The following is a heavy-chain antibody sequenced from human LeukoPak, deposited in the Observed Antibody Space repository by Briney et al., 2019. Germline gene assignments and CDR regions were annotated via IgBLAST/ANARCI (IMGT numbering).Heavy chain of an antibody. V-gene: IGHV4-34*01. CDR1: GGSFSGYY. CDR3: ARAQYVDISGFYPGY. J-gene: IGHJ4*02. CDR2: INHSGST. Sequence: SETLSLTCAVYGGSFSGYYWNWIRQPPGKGLEWIGEINHSGSTNYNPPLRSRVTISVDTSKSQFSLKLSSVTAADTAVYYCARAQYVDISGFYPGYWGQGTLVTVSS. D-gene: IGHD3-22*01.